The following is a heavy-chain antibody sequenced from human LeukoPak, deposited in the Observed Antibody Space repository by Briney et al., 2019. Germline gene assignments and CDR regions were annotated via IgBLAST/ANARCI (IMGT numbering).Heavy chain of an antibody. D-gene: IGHD2-2*01. CDR1: GGSISSGGYS. J-gene: IGHJ6*04. CDR3: ARQVVPAAISGMDV. V-gene: IGHV4-30-2*01. Sequence: SETLSLTCAVSGGSISSGGYSWSWIRQPPGKGLEWIGYIYHSGSTYYNPSLKSRVTISVDRSKNQFSLKLISVTAADTSVYYCARQVVPAAISGMDVWGKGTTVSVSS. CDR2: IYHSGST.